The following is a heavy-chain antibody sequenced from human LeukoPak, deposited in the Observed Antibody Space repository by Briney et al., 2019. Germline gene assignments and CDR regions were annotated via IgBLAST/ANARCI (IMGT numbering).Heavy chain of an antibody. CDR2: INPNSGGT. CDR3: ARHPTLLVPAASGLDS. D-gene: IGHD2-2*01. CDR1: GXTFTGYY. J-gene: IGHJ5*01. V-gene: IGHV1-2*02. Sequence: ASVKVSCKASGXTFTGYYMHWVRQAPGQGLEWMGWINPNSGGTNYAQKFQGRVTMTRDTSISTAYMELSRLRSDDTAVYYCARHPTLLVPAASGLDSSGQGTLVTVYS.